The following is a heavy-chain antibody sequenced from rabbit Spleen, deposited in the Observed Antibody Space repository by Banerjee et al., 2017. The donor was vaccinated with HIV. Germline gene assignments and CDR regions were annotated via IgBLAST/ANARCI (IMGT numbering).Heavy chain of an antibody. J-gene: IGHJ4*01. CDR1: GVSFSISSY. Sequence: QSLEESGGDLVKPGASLTLTCTASGVSFSISSYMCWVRQAPGKGLEWIACIDSGSSGFTYYATWAKGRFTISKASWTTVTLQMTSLTAADTARYFCARDLTSAIGWNFNLWGPGTLVTVS. V-gene: IGHV1S40*01. CDR3: ARDLTSAIGWNFNL. D-gene: IGHD1-1*01. CDR2: IDSGSSGFT.